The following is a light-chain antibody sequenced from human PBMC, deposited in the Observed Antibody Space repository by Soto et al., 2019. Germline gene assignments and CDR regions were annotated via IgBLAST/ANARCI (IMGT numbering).Light chain of an antibody. Sequence: QSALTQPRSVSGSPGQSVTISCTGTSSDVGNDNYVSWYRHHPGKAPKVLIYDVSKRPSGVPDRFSGSKSGNTASLTVSGLQAEDEAEYYCSSYVGTSGLLFGGGTKLTVL. J-gene: IGLJ2*01. CDR3: SSYVGTSGLL. CDR2: DVS. V-gene: IGLV2-11*01. CDR1: SSDVGNDNY.